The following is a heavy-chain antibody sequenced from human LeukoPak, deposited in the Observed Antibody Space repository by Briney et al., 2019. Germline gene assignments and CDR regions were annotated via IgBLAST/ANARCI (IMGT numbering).Heavy chain of an antibody. CDR1: GFTFSSYW. D-gene: IGHD2-2*01. CDR2: INSDGSST. V-gene: IGHV3-74*01. Sequence: PGGSLRLSCAASGFTFSSYWMHWVRQAPGKGLVWVSRINSDGSSTSYADSVRGRFTISRDNAKNTLYLQMNSLKTEDTAVYYCTTAFPMEGCSSTSCYYWRTDYWGQGTLVTVSS. CDR3: TTAFPMEGCSSTSCYYWRTDY. J-gene: IGHJ4*02.